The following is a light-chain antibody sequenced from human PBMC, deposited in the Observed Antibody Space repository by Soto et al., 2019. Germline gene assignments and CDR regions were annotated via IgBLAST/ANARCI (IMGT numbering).Light chain of an antibody. V-gene: IGKV3-15*01. Sequence: IVLTQSPANLFVSPGERATLSCRASESVSDDLAWYQQKPGRAPRLLIYRASTRAAGVSARFSGSGSGTEFTLSISSLQPEDSAVYYCQQYYNWPPWTFGQGTKVEIK. CDR1: ESVSDD. CDR3: QQYYNWPPWT. CDR2: RAS. J-gene: IGKJ1*01.